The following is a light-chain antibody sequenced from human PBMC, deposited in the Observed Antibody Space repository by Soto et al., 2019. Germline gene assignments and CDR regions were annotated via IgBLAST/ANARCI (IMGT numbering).Light chain of an antibody. V-gene: IGKV3-20*01. J-gene: IGKJ4*01. CDR3: QQYGSSPT. Sequence: EIVLTHSPGTLSLSPGEGATLSCRASKSVSSSFLAWYQQKPGQAPSLLIYGASSRATGIPDRFSGGGSGTDFTLTITRLEPEDLAVYYCQQYGSSPTFGGGTKVEIK. CDR2: GAS. CDR1: KSVSSSF.